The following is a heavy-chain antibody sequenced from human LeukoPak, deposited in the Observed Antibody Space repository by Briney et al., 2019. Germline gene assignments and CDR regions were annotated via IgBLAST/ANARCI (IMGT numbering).Heavy chain of an antibody. V-gene: IGHV4-4*07. J-gene: IGHJ4*02. Sequence: PSETLSLTCTASGDSITSHDYWSWIRQPAGQGLEWIGRIYSTGSTNYNPSLKSRVTMFVDTSKNAFSLKLGSVTAADTGVYYCARTAIHVHSGSYFDSWGQGTLVAVSS. D-gene: IGHD1-26*01. CDR2: IYSTGST. CDR1: GDSITSHDY. CDR3: ARTAIHVHSGSYFDS.